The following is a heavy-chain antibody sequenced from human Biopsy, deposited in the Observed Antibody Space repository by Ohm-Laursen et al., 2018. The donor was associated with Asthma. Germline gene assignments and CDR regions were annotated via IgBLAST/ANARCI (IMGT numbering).Heavy chain of an antibody. V-gene: IGHV1-69*15. D-gene: IGHD4-17*01. CDR2: IIPFYGTA. CDR1: GGTFSTFG. Sequence: ASSVKVSCKASGGTFSTFGISWVRQAPGQGLEWMGRIIPFYGTATYAQNFQGRLTLTADESTSTAYMELSSLRSEDTAVYFCARDYDGDYVQRHLPLAYWGRGTLVTVSS. J-gene: IGHJ4*02. CDR3: ARDYDGDYVQRHLPLAY.